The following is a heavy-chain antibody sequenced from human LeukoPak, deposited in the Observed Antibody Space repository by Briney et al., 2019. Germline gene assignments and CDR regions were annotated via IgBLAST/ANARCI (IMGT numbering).Heavy chain of an antibody. J-gene: IGHJ4*02. CDR3: ARVPGITGTETD. V-gene: IGHV3-20*03. CDR2: INWNGGST. D-gene: IGHD1-20*01. CDR1: GFSFSSYN. Sequence: PGGSLRLSYAASGFSFSSYNMNWVRQAPGKGLEWVSGINWNGGSTGYADSVKGRFTISRDNAKNSLYLQMNSLRAEDTALYYCARVPGITGTETDWGQGTLVTVSS.